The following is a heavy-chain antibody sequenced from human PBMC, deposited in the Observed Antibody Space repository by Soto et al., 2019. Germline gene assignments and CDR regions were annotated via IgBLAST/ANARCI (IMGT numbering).Heavy chain of an antibody. Sequence: QITLKESGPTLAKSTQTLTLTCTFSGFSLSTRGVGVAWIRQPPGKALEWLTLIYWDDEKHYSPSLKSRITITKDTSKTQVVLTMPNMEPLDTTTYYCAQFSGNGILIRNYRGQGTLVSVSS. D-gene: IGHD1-26*01. V-gene: IGHV2-5*02. CDR2: IYWDDEK. CDR1: GFSLSTRGVG. CDR3: AQFSGNGILIRNY. J-gene: IGHJ4*02.